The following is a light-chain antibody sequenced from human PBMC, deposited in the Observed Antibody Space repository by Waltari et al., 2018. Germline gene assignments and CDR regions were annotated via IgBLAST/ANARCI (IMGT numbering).Light chain of an antibody. Sequence: EIVLTQSPGTLSLSPGERATLSCRASQSVCRTLAWYQQKPGQPPRLRIYGASRRATYIPYRFSSSGSGTDFSLTINRLEPEDFAVYFFQHYVRLPATFGQGTQVEIK. CDR2: GAS. V-gene: IGKV3-20*01. CDR3: QHYVRLPAT. CDR1: QSVCRT. J-gene: IGKJ1*01.